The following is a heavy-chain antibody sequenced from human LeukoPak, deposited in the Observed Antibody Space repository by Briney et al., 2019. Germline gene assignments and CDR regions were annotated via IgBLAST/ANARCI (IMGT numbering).Heavy chain of an antibody. CDR3: ARQEYCSGGSCSWFDP. CDR1: GYSFTSYW. D-gene: IGHD2-15*01. J-gene: IGHJ5*02. V-gene: IGHV5-10-1*01. Sequence: GESLSISCKGSGYSFTSYWISWVRQMPGKGLEWMGRIDPSDSYTNYSPSFQGHVTISADKSISTAYLQWSSLKASDTAMYYCARQEYCSGGSCSWFDPWGQGTLVTVSS. CDR2: IDPSDSYT.